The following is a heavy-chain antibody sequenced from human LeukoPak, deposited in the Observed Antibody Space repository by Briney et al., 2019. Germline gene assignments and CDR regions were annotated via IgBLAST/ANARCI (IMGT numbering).Heavy chain of an antibody. CDR1: GYTFTGYY. J-gene: IGHJ4*02. D-gene: IGHD6-19*01. CDR2: IIPIFGTA. V-gene: IGHV1-69*13. Sequence: GASVKVSCKASGYTFTGYYMHWVRQAPGQGLEWMGGIIPIFGTANYAQKFQGRVTITADESTSTAYMELSSLRSEDTAVYYCVGGWYYWGQGTLVTVSS. CDR3: VGGWYY.